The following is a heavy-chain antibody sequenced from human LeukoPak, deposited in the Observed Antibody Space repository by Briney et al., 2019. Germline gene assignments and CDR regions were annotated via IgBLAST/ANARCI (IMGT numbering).Heavy chain of an antibody. CDR1: GFTFSSYG. V-gene: IGHV3-30*18. Sequence: TGGSLRLSCAASGFTFSSYGMHWVRQAPGKGLEWVAVISYDGSNKYYADSVKGRFTISRDNSKNTLYLQMNSLRAEDTAVYYCAKANSGYSGYDSFDYWGQGTLVTVSS. D-gene: IGHD5-12*01. CDR2: ISYDGSNK. J-gene: IGHJ4*02. CDR3: AKANSGYSGYDSFDY.